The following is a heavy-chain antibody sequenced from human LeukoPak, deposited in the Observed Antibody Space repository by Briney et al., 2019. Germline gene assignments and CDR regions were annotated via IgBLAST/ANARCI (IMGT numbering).Heavy chain of an antibody. J-gene: IGHJ4*02. D-gene: IGHD1-7*01. CDR2: IYYSGST. CDR1: GGSISSSSYY. Sequence: NPSETLSLTCTVSGGSISSSSYYWGWIRQPPGKGLEWIGSIYYSGSTYYNPSLKSRVTISVDTSKNQFSLKLRSVTAADTAVYYCARLYGNYQNYFDYWGQGTLVTVSS. V-gene: IGHV4-39*07. CDR3: ARLYGNYQNYFDY.